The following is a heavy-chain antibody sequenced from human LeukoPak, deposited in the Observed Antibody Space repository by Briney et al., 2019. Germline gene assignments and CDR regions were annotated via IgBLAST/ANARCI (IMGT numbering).Heavy chain of an antibody. Sequence: PGRSLRLSCAASGFTFSSYGMHWVRQAPGKGLEWVADIWYDGSHKYYADSVKGRFTISRDNSKNTLYLQMNSLRAEDTAVYYCAREGRPGAFDIWGQGTMVTVSS. D-gene: IGHD1-1*01. J-gene: IGHJ3*02. V-gene: IGHV3-33*01. CDR3: AREGRPGAFDI. CDR2: IWYDGSHK. CDR1: GFTFSSYG.